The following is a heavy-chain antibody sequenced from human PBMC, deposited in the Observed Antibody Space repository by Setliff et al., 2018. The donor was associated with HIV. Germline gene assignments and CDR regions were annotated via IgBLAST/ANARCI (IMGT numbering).Heavy chain of an antibody. CDR2: NSAYNGDT. V-gene: IGHV1-18*01. CDR1: GYTFTSYG. J-gene: IGHJ4*02. D-gene: IGHD1-26*01. Sequence: ASVKVSCKASGYTFTSYGISWLRQAPGQGLEWMGWNSAYNGDTQSTQRFQGRVTMTTDTSTNTAYMEVRSLRSDDTAVYYCAAVFTGEPGRSLDYWGQGTPVTVS. CDR3: AAVFTGEPGRSLDY.